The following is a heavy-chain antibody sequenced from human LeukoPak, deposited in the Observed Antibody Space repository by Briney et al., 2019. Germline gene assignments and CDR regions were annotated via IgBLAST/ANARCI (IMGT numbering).Heavy chain of an antibody. Sequence: WGSLRLSCAASGFTFSSYNMNWVRQAPGKGLEWVSYISSSSSTIYYADSVKGRFTISRDNAKNSLYLQMNSPRAEDTAVYYCARDKGGGSWYQGFDYWGQGTLVTVSS. J-gene: IGHJ4*02. D-gene: IGHD6-13*01. V-gene: IGHV3-48*01. CDR1: GFTFSSYN. CDR2: ISSSSSTI. CDR3: ARDKGGGSWYQGFDY.